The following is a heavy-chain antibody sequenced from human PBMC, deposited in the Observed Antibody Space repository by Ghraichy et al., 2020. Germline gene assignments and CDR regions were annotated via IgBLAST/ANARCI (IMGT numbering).Heavy chain of an antibody. Sequence: SETLSLTCTVSGGSISSYYWSWIRQPPGKGLEWIGYIYYSGSTNYNPSLKSRVTISVDTSKNQFSLKLSSVTAADTAVYYCARALHEAFDIWGQGTMVTVSS. CDR1: GGSISSYY. CDR2: IYYSGST. J-gene: IGHJ3*02. CDR3: ARALHEAFDI. V-gene: IGHV4-59*01.